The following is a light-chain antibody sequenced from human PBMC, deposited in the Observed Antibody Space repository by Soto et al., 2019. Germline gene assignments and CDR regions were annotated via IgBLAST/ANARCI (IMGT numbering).Light chain of an antibody. CDR2: GAS. J-gene: IGKJ1*01. CDR1: QSVSSSY. V-gene: IGKV3-20*01. CDR3: QQYDTSSWT. Sequence: EIVLTQSLGTLSLSPGERATLSCRASQSVSSSYLAWYQQKPGQAPRLLIYGASSRATGIPDRFSASGSGTDFTLTVSRLEPEDFAMYYCQQYDTSSWTFGRGTKVEIK.